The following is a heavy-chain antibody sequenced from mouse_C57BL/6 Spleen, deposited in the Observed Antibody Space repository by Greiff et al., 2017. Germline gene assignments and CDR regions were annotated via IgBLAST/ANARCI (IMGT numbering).Heavy chain of an antibody. CDR2: ISYDGSN. D-gene: IGHD1-1*01. J-gene: IGHJ4*01. Sequence: EVKLQESGPGLVKPSQSLSLTCSVTGYSITSGYYWNWIRQFPGNKLEWMGYISYDGSNNYNPSLKNRISITRDTSKNQFFLKLNSVTTEDTATYYCARDGDYYGSSYGDYWGQGTSVTVSS. CDR3: ARDGDYYGSSYGDY. V-gene: IGHV3-6*01. CDR1: GYSITSGYY.